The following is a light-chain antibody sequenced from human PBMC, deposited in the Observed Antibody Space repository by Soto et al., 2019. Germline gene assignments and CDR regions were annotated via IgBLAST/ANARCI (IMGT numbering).Light chain of an antibody. V-gene: IGKV1-5*01. CDR1: QSIRTW. J-gene: IGKJ1*01. CDR3: QQYNSYSET. CDR2: DAS. Sequence: DIKITQSPSTLSASFGDRATFTCRASQSIRTWLAWYQQKPGKAPKLLIYDASSLESGVPSRFSGSGSGTEFTLTISSLQPDDFATYYCQQYNSYSETFGQGTKVAI.